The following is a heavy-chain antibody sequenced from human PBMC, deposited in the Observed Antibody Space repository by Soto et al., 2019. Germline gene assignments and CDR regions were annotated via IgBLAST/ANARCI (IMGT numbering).Heavy chain of an antibody. CDR1: GGSINNNGYF. D-gene: IGHD1-26*01. CDR2: IYNSGST. Sequence: QVQLQESGPGVVAPSQTLSLTCTVSGGSINNNGYFWSWIRQPPGSGLEWIGHIYNSGSTYSNPSLKSRLTISVDTSKNQFSLKLSSVTAADTAVYYCARGPSGDKVDYWGQGTLVTVSS. J-gene: IGHJ4*02. CDR3: ARGPSGDKVDY. V-gene: IGHV4-30-4*01.